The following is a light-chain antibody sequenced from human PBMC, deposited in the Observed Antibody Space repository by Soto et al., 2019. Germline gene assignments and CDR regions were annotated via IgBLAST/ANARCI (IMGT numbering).Light chain of an antibody. V-gene: IGKV3-15*01. J-gene: IGKJ5*01. CDR2: GAS. CDR1: QSVNNK. CDR3: QQRSNWPRSIT. Sequence: EIVMTHSPATLSVSTGEIVTLSCRASQSVNNKVAWYQQKPGQAPRLLIFGASTRATGIPDRFSGSGSGTDFTLTISSLEPEDFAVYYCQQRSNWPRSITFGQGTRLEIK.